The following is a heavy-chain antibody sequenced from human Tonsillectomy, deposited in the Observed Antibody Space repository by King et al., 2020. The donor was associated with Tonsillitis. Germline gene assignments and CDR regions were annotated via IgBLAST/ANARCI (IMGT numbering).Heavy chain of an antibody. CDR3: ARNGGCRCCHKELRGAFDI. J-gene: IGHJ3*02. CDR1: GGTFGTYA. D-gene: IGHD1-7*01. V-gene: IGHV1-69*01. CDR2: IIPIFGTA. Sequence: QLVQSGAEVKKPGSSVKVSCKAFGGTFGTYAISWVRQAPGQGLEWVGGIIPIFGTADSAQNFQGRVTITADESTSTVYMELSSLRPDDTAVHYCARNGGCRCCHKELRGAFDIWGRGTMVTVSS.